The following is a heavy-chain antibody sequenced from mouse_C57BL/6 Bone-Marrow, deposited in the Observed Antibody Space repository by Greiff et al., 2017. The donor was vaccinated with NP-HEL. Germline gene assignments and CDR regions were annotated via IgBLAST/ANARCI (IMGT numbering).Heavy chain of an antibody. CDR2: IYPGDGDT. J-gene: IGHJ1*03. D-gene: IGHD2-3*01. CDR1: GYAFSSSW. V-gene: IGHV1-82*01. Sequence: QVQLQQSGPELVKPGASVKISCKASGYAFSSSWMNWVKQRPGKGLEWIGRIYPGDGDTNYNGKFKGKATLTADKSSSTAYMQLSSLTSEDSAVYCCARDGYYWYFDVWGTGTTVTVSS. CDR3: ARDGYYWYFDV.